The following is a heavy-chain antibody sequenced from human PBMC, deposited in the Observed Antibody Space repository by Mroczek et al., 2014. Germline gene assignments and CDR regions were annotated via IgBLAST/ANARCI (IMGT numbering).Heavy chain of an antibody. V-gene: IGHV3-30-3*01. CDR2: ISYDGSNK. D-gene: IGHD3-22*01. CDR3: ASGEVVINMDY. CDR1: GFTFSSYA. J-gene: IGHJ4*02. Sequence: SGGGVVQPGRSLRLSCAASGFTFSSYAMHWVRQAPGKGLEWVAVISYDGSNKYYADSVKGRFTISRDNSKNTLYLQMNSLRAEDTAVYYCASGEVVINMDYWGQGTLVTVSS.